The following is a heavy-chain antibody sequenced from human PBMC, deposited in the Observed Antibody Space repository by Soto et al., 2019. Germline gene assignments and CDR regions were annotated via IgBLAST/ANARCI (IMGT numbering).Heavy chain of an antibody. Sequence: PWGSLRLSCAASGFTFSNFWMHWVRQAPGKGLVWVSRIYSDGSGPMYADSVKGRFTISRDNAKSTLYLQMNSLRAEDTAVYYCATLNSFGSDYWGQGTLVTVSS. D-gene: IGHD5-18*01. CDR1: GFTFSNFW. J-gene: IGHJ4*02. CDR2: IYSDGSGP. CDR3: ATLNSFGSDY. V-gene: IGHV3-74*03.